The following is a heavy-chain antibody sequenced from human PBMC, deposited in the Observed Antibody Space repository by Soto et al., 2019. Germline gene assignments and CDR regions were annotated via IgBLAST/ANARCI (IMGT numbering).Heavy chain of an antibody. CDR2: ISGSGVST. V-gene: IGHV3-23*01. J-gene: IGHJ4*02. CDR3: AKAQGYGSFDY. D-gene: IGHD5-12*01. Sequence: HPGGSLGLSCAASGFTFSSYAVNGVRQAQGKGLEWVSAISGSGVSTYADSVKGRFTISRDNSKNTLYLQMNSLRAEDTAVYYCAKAQGYGSFDYWGQGTLVTVSS. CDR1: GFTFSSYA.